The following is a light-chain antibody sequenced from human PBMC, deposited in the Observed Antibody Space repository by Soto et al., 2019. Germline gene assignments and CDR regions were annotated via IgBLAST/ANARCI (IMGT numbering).Light chain of an antibody. CDR1: QSISDW. V-gene: IGKV1-5*03. Sequence: DIQMTQSPSTLSASVGDRVTITCRASQSISDWLAWYQQKPGKAPKLLIYRASTLESGVPSRFSRSGAGTAFTLTISSLQPDDFATYYCQQWWTFGQGTKVEIK. J-gene: IGKJ1*01. CDR2: RAS. CDR3: QQWWT.